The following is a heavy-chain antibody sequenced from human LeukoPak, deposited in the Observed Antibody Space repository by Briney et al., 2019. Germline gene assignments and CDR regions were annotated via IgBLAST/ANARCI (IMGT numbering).Heavy chain of an antibody. D-gene: IGHD3-22*01. Sequence: GGSLRLYCAASGFTFSSYAMSWVRQAPGKGLEWVSAISGSGGSTYYADSVKGRFTISRDKSKNTLYLQMSSLRAEDTAVYYCAKVSFRYYYDSSGYSLDYWGQGTLVTVSS. V-gene: IGHV3-23*01. J-gene: IGHJ4*02. CDR1: GFTFSSYA. CDR3: AKVSFRYYYDSSGYSLDY. CDR2: ISGSGGST.